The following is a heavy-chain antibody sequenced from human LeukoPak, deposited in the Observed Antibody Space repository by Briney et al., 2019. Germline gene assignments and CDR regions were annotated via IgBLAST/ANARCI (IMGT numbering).Heavy chain of an antibody. D-gene: IGHD3-16*01. CDR1: GFTFSSYS. Sequence: KPGGSLRLSCAASGFTFSSYSMNWVRQAPGKGLEWVSSISSSSSCIYYADSVKGRFTISRDNAKNSLYLQMNSLRAEDTAVYYCARDLGRGSYSLYYFDYWGQGTLVTVSS. CDR2: ISSSSSCI. CDR3: ARDLGRGSYSLYYFDY. J-gene: IGHJ4*02. V-gene: IGHV3-21*01.